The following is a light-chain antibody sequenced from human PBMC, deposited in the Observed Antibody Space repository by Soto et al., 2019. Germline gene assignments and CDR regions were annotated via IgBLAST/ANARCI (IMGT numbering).Light chain of an antibody. Sequence: EVVMTQSPAALSVSPGERATLSCRASQSVGTKLAWYQQKPGQAPRLLRYGASTRATGIPDRFTGSGSGTHFTLTISSLQSEDFAVYYCQQYNEWPPWTFGQGTKVEVQ. CDR2: GAS. V-gene: IGKV3-15*01. CDR1: QSVGTK. J-gene: IGKJ1*01. CDR3: QQYNEWPPWT.